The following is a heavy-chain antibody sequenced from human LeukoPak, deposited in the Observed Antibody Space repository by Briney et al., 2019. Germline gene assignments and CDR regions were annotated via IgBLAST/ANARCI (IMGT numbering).Heavy chain of an antibody. CDR3: AAGTTSCYSCGWFDP. J-gene: IGHJ5*02. Sequence: GGSLGLSCAASGFTFSSYSMNWVRQAPGKGLELVSSISTTSTYIYYADSVEGRFTISRDNTKNSLYLQMNSLRGEDKAVYYCAAGTTSCYSCGWFDPWGQGTLVTVSS. V-gene: IGHV3-21*01. D-gene: IGHD2-2*01. CDR1: GFTFSSYS. CDR2: ISTTSTYI.